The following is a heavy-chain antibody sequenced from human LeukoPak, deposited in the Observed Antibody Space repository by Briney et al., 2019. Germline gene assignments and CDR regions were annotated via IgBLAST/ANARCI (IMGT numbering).Heavy chain of an antibody. CDR3: ARGRAVADFNPIDF. J-gene: IGHJ4*02. CDR2: IYPSGST. CDR1: GGSISSSDYY. Sequence: KPSETLSLTCTVSGGSISSSDYYWGWIRQPAGKGLEWIGRIYPSGSTIYNPSLRSRVTMSMDTSENHFSLKVNSVTAADTAVYYCARGRAVADFNPIDFWGQGTLVTVSS. D-gene: IGHD6-19*01. V-gene: IGHV4-4*07.